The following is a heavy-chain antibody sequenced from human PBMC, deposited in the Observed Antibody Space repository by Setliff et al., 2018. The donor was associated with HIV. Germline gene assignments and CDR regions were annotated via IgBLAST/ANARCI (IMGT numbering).Heavy chain of an antibody. CDR1: GGAFSSYA. Sequence: ASVKVSCKASGGAFSSYALSWVRQAPGQGLEWMGGIIPIFGTANYAQKFQGRVTITTDESTSTAYMELSSLRSEDTAVYYCAGSKGITSGYFDSWGQGTLVTVSS. J-gene: IGHJ4*02. D-gene: IGHD2-15*01. V-gene: IGHV1-69*05. CDR3: AGSKGITSGYFDS. CDR2: IIPIFGTA.